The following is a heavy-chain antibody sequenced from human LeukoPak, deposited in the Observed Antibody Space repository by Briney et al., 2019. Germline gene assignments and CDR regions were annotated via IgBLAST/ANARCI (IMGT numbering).Heavy chain of an antibody. D-gene: IGHD3-9*01. CDR3: AKGAPDILTGLALDY. CDR2: INPNGGGT. CDR1: GYTFTGYY. J-gene: IGHJ4*02. V-gene: IGHV1-2*02. Sequence: GASVKVSCKASGYTFTGYYMHWVRQAPGQGLEWMGWINPNGGGTNFAQKFQGRVTMTRDTSISTAYMELSRLRSDDTAVYYCAKGAPDILTGLALDYWGQGTLVTVSS.